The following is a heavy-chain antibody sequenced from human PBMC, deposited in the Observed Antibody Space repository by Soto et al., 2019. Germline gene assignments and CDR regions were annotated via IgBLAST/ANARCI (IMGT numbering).Heavy chain of an antibody. CDR1: GFIFEDFG. D-gene: IGHD1-26*01. CDR2: ISGSGFKK. Sequence: GGSLRLSCAASGFIFEDFGMSWVRQAPGKGLEWISSISGSGFKKYYADSVKGRFTISRDNSKSTVYLELNNLSAEDTAVYHCAKNQGVELVPLATVDWFDPWGQGSVVTVSS. V-gene: IGHV3-23*01. J-gene: IGHJ5*02. CDR3: AKNQGVELVPLATVDWFDP.